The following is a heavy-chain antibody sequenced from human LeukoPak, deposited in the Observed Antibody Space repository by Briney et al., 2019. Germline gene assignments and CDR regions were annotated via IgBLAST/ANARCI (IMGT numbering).Heavy chain of an antibody. V-gene: IGHV3-53*01. CDR3: ATESYGGT. CDR1: DFTVSSNS. D-gene: IGHD1-26*01. J-gene: IGHJ4*02. CDR2: TYSSGST. Sequence: GGSLRLSCAASDFTVSSNSMSWVRQAPGKGLEWVSVTYSSGSTHYADSVKGRFTISRDSSKNTLYLQMNSLRAEDTAVYYCATESYGGTWGQGTLVTVSS.